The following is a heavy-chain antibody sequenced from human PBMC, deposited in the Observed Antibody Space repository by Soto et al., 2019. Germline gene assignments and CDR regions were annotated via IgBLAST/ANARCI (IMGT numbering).Heavy chain of an antibody. CDR3: ARALGDSSGPFRRVFDY. V-gene: IGHV1-18*01. D-gene: IGHD6-19*01. CDR2: ISAYNGNT. CDR1: GYTFTSYG. J-gene: IGHJ4*02. Sequence: ASVKVSCKASGYTFTSYGISWVRQAPGQGLEWMGWISAYNGNTNYAQKLQGRVTMTTDTSTSTAYMELRSLRSDDTAVYYCARALGDSSGPFRRVFDYWAQGTLVTVSS.